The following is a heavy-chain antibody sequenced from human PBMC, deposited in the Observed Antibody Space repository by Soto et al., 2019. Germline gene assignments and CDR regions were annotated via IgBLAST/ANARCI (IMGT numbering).Heavy chain of an antibody. CDR1: GGTFSSYA. D-gene: IGHD6-13*01. CDR3: ARDSSSWYYFDY. J-gene: IGHJ4*02. V-gene: IGHV1-69*13. CDR2: IIPIFGTA. Sequence: GASVKVSCKASGGTFSSYAISWVRQAPGQGLERMGGIIPIFGTANYAQKFQGRVTITADESTSTAYMELSSLRSEDTAVYYCARDSSSWYYFDYWGQGTLVTVSS.